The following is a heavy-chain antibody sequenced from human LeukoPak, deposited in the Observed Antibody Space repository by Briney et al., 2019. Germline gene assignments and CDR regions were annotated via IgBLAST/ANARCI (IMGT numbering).Heavy chain of an antibody. CDR2: INPIFGTA. CDR3: ARDVSHLGVVI. CDR1: GYTFSIYN. J-gene: IGHJ4*02. Sequence: ASVKVSCKASGYTFSIYNMHWVRQAPGQGLEWMGWINPIFGTANYAQKFQGRVTITTDESASTAYMELSSLRSEDTAVYYCARDVSHLGVVIWGQGTLVTVSS. D-gene: IGHD3-3*01. V-gene: IGHV1-69*05.